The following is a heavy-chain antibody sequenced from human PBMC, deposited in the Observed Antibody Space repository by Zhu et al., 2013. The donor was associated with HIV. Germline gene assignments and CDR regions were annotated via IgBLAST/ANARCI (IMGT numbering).Heavy chain of an antibody. CDR3: ARGALVEVGAKSFDI. V-gene: IGHV1-69*09. D-gene: IGHD1-26*01. CDR2: IIPILGIA. J-gene: IGHJ3*02. CDR1: GGTFSSYT. Sequence: QVQLVQSGAEVKKPGSSVKVSCKASGGTFSSYTISWVRQAPGQGLEWMGRIIPILGIANYAQKFQGRVTITADKSTSTAYMELSSLRSEDTAVYYCARGALVEVGAKSFDIWGQGTMVTVSS.